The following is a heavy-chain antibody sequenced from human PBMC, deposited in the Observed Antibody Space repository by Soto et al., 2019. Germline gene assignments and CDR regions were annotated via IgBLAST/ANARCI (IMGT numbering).Heavy chain of an antibody. J-gene: IGHJ6*03. CDR1: GFTFGDYA. V-gene: IGHV3-49*03. Sequence: EVQLVESGGGLVQPGRSLRLSCTASGFTFGDYAMSWFRQAPGKGLEWVGFIRSKAYGGTTEYAASVKGRFTISRDDSKSIAYLQMNSLKTEDTAVYYCTRDRLGVVPAASYYYYMDVWGKGTTVTVSS. CDR3: TRDRLGVVPAASYYYYMDV. D-gene: IGHD2-2*01. CDR2: IRSKAYGGTT.